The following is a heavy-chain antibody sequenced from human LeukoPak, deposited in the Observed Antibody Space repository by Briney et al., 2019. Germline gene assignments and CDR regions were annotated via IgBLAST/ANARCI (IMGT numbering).Heavy chain of an antibody. V-gene: IGHV3-30*04. Sequence: GGSLRLSCVASGFIFNSYAMHWVRQAPGKGLEWVALISYDGRNKYYADSVKGRITISRDNSKNTLYLQMNSLRAEDTAVYYCARDLRGYSGYGYVLGYFDYWGQGTLVTVSS. CDR2: ISYDGRNK. CDR3: ARDLRGYSGYGYVLGYFDY. J-gene: IGHJ4*02. D-gene: IGHD5-12*01. CDR1: GFIFNSYA.